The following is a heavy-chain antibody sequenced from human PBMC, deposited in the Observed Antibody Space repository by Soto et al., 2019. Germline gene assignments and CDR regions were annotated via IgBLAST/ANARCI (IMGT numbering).Heavy chain of an antibody. D-gene: IGHD1-26*01. V-gene: IGHV3-72*01. CDR3: ARDTGGSYDY. CDR1: GFTFSDYY. J-gene: IGHJ4*02. Sequence: EVQLLESGGGLVQPGGSLRLSCAASGFTFSDYYMDWVRQVPGKGLEWVGRTRNKASSYSPAYAPSVTGRFTIARHDLEDSMYLQMNSLKTEDTAVYYCARDTGGSYDYWGQGALVTVSS. CDR2: TRNKASSYSP.